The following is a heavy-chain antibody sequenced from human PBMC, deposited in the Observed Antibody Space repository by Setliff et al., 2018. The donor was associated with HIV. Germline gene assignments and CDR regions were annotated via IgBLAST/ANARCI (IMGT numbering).Heavy chain of an antibody. D-gene: IGHD5-18*01. V-gene: IGHV4-31*03. Sequence: SETLSLTCTVSGGSISSFSYYWAWIRQSPGKGLEWIGYIDYSGSAFYNPSLKSRLTISRDTSKNQFSLRMKSVTAADTAVYYCAREGKTALVTKYFDYWGQGTLVTVSS. J-gene: IGHJ4*02. CDR2: IDYSGSA. CDR3: AREGKTALVTKYFDY. CDR1: GGSISSFSYY.